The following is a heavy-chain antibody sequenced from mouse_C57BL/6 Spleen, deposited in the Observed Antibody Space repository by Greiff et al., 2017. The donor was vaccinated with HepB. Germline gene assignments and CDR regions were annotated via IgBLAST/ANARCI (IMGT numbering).Heavy chain of an antibody. CDR1: GYAFSSSW. CDR3: ARAYYGSRAYYFDY. Sequence: VQLQQSGPELVKPGASVKISCKASGYAFSSSWMNWVKQRPGKGLEWIGRIYPGDGDTNYNGKFKGKATLTADKSSSTAYMQLSSLTSEDSAVYFCARAYYGSRAYYFDYWGQGTTLTVSS. CDR2: IYPGDGDT. V-gene: IGHV1-82*01. J-gene: IGHJ2*01. D-gene: IGHD1-1*01.